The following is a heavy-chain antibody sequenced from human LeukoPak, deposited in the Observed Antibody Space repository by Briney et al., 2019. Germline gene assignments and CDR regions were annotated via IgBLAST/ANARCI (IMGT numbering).Heavy chain of an antibody. D-gene: IGHD5-12*01. J-gene: IGHJ4*02. CDR3: AKDPYRASSGLVDY. V-gene: IGHV3-23*01. Sequence: GGSLRLSCATSGFTFSNYAVSWVRQAPGKGLEWVSYISGSGGTTYYADSEKGRFTITRDTSKHTLYLQMNSLRAEDTAVYYCAKDPYRASSGLVDYWGQGTLVTVSS. CDR2: ISGSGGTT. CDR1: GFTFSNYA.